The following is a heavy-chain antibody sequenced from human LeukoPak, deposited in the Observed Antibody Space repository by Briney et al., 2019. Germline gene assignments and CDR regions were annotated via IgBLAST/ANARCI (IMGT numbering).Heavy chain of an antibody. D-gene: IGHD2-15*01. CDR1: GYSIAHGFF. J-gene: IGHJ2*01. Sequence: SETLSLTCTVSGYSIAHGFFWAWIRQPPGGGLGGVGSLYHSGTTYYHTSLKSRISTSVDTSKNQFSLKLRLVTAADTAVYYCARVEVPRDINDWYFDLWGRGTLVTVS. V-gene: IGHV4-38-2*02. CDR2: LYHSGTT. CDR3: ARVEVPRDINDWYFDL.